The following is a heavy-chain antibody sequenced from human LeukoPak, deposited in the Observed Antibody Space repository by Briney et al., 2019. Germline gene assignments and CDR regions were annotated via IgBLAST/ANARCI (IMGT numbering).Heavy chain of an antibody. V-gene: IGHV4-59*01. CDR3: ARGESPDY. CDR2: IYYGGST. Sequence: SETLSLTCTVSGGSISSYFWSWIRQPPGKGLEWIGYIYYGGSTNYNPSLKSRVTISVDTSKNQFSLKLSSVTAADTAVYYCARGESPDYWGQGTPGHRLL. J-gene: IGHJ4*01. CDR1: GGSISSYF. D-gene: IGHD3-10*01.